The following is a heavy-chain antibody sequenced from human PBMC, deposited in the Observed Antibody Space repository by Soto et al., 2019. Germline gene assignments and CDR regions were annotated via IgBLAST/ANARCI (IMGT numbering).Heavy chain of an antibody. CDR1: GFTFSNAW. D-gene: IGHD4-4*01. V-gene: IGHV3-15*07. CDR3: TTFGYLTTVTTPDYYGMDV. Sequence: GSLRLSCAASGFTFSNAWMNWVRQAPGKGLEWVGRIKSKTDGGTTDYAAPVKGRFTISRDDSKNTLYLQMNSLKTEDTAVYYCTTFGYLTTVTTPDYYGMDVWGQGTTVTVSS. J-gene: IGHJ6*02. CDR2: IKSKTDGGTT.